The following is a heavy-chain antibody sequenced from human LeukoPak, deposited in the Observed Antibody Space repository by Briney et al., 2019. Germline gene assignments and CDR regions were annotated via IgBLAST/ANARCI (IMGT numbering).Heavy chain of an antibody. D-gene: IGHD2-15*01. CDR3: ARVKDTSYGMDV. J-gene: IGHJ6*02. V-gene: IGHV3-74*01. CDR1: GFTFSSHW. CDR2: ISRDGRST. Sequence: GGSLRLSCAASGFTFSSHWMHWVRQVPGEGLVWVSRISRDGRSTAYADSVKGRFTISRDNAKNTLYLQMNSLRAEDTAVYYCARVKDTSYGMDVWGQGTTLTVSS.